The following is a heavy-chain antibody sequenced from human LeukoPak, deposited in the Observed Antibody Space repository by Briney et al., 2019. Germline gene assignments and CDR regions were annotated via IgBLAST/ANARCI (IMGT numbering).Heavy chain of an antibody. CDR2: IKQDGSEK. CDR3: ARDDGGGYYYSSGSYKAIMPMPFDY. CDR1: GFTFSSYW. J-gene: IGHJ4*02. D-gene: IGHD3-10*01. Sequence: GGSLRLSCAASGFTFSSYWMSWVRQAPGKGLEWVANIKQDGSEKYYVDSVKGRFTISRDNAKNSLYLQMNSLRAEDTAVYHCARDDGGGYYYSSGSYKAIMPMPFDYWGQGTLVTVSS. V-gene: IGHV3-7*01.